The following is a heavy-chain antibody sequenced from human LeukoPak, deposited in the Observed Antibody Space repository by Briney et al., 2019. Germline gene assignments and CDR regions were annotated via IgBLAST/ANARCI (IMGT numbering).Heavy chain of an antibody. CDR1: GGSFSGYY. CDR3: ARGYGSGSFFDY. Sequence: TSETLSLTCAVYGGSFSGYYWSWIRQPPGKGLEWIGEINHSGSTNYNPYLKSRVTISVATSKNQFSLKLSSVTAADTAVYYCARGYGSGSFFDYWGQGTLVTVSS. V-gene: IGHV4-34*01. CDR2: INHSGST. D-gene: IGHD3-10*01. J-gene: IGHJ4*02.